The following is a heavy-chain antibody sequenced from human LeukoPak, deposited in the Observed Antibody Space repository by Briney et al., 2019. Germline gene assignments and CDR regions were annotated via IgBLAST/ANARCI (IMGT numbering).Heavy chain of an antibody. D-gene: IGHD1-1*01. CDR3: ARDSVTGKDY. J-gene: IGHJ4*02. Sequence: SQTLSLTCTVSGGSISSGGYYWSWIRQHPGKGLEWIGYIHYSGSTYYNPSLKSRVTISVDTSKNQFSLKLSSVTAADTAVYYCARDSVTGKDYWGQGTLVTVSS. CDR1: GGSISSGGYY. CDR2: IHYSGST. V-gene: IGHV4-31*03.